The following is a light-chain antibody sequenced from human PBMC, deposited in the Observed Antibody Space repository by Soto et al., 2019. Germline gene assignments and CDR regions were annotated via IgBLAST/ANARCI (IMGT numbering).Light chain of an antibody. Sequence: DIQMTQSPSSVSASVGDRVTITCRASQGINIALAWFQQKPGEAPRLLIYTASTLHSGVPSRFSGSGSGTDFTLTLTSLQPEDFATYSCQQGHSFPLTFGGGTKVEIK. J-gene: IGKJ4*01. CDR2: TAS. CDR3: QQGHSFPLT. CDR1: QGINIA. V-gene: IGKV1-12*01.